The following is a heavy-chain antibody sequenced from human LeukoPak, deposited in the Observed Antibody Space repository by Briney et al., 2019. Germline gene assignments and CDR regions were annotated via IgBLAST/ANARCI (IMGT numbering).Heavy chain of an antibody. CDR2: ISGSGDST. D-gene: IGHD3-3*01. CDR1: GFTFSSYA. V-gene: IGHV3-23*01. Sequence: GGSLRLSCAASGFTFSSYAMTWVRQAPGKGLEWVSAISGSGDSTYYADSVKGRFTISRDNSKSTLYLQMNSLRAEDTALYYCAKTYYDFWSGYYGGRFDPWGQGTLVTVAS. J-gene: IGHJ5*02. CDR3: AKTYYDFWSGYYGGRFDP.